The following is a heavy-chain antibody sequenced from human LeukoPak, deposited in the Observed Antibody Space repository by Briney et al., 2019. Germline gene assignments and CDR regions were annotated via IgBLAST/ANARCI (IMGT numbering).Heavy chain of an antibody. CDR1: GYIFTDYY. CDR3: ARGGYYDFWSGNAFGMDV. V-gene: IGHV1-46*01. D-gene: IGHD3-3*01. CDR2: LNSSGGST. J-gene: IGHJ6*02. Sequence: ASVKVSCKTSGYIFTDYYIHWVRQAPGQGLEWMGILNSSGGSTTYAQKFQGRITMTRDASTSTVYMELRSLRSEDTAVYYCARGGYYDFWSGNAFGMDVWGQGTTVTVSS.